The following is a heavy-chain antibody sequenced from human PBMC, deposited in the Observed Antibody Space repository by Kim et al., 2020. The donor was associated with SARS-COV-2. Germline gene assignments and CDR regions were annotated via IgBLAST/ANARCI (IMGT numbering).Heavy chain of an antibody. CDR2: ISYDGSTK. CDR3: ARAMDAQALYYYSGMDV. CDR1: GFTFSNYA. J-gene: IGHJ6*02. Sequence: GGSLRLSCAASGFTFSNYAVHWVRQAPGKGLEWVAVISYDGSTKYYADSVKGRFTISRDSSKDTLYLQMSSLRAEDTAVYYCARAMDAQALYYYSGMDVWGQGTTVTVSS. V-gene: IGHV3-30*03.